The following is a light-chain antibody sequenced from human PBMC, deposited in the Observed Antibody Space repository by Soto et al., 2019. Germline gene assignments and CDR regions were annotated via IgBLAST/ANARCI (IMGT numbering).Light chain of an antibody. CDR2: RNN. V-gene: IGLV1-47*01. CDR3: AAWDDSLTGPRV. CDR1: SSNIGSNY. J-gene: IGLJ3*02. Sequence: QSVLTQPPSASGTPGQRVTISCSRSSSNIGSNYVYWYQQLPGTAPKLLIYRNNQRPSGVPDRFPGSKSGTSASRAISGLRAEDEADYDCAAWDDSLTGPRVFGGGTKLTV.